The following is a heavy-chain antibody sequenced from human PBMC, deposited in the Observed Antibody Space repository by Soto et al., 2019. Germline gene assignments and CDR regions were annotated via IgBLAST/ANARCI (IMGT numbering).Heavy chain of an antibody. D-gene: IGHD1-1*01. CDR2: IYYSGNT. Sequence: SETLSLTCTVSGGSIVTGSYYWGWIRRPPGKGLEWLGHIYYSGNTYYPPSLKSRVTISVDTSKNQFSLRLSSVTAADTAVYYCARLPQEYNYYGMDVWGQGTTGTAP. CDR3: ARLPQEYNYYGMDV. CDR1: GGSIVTGSYY. V-gene: IGHV4-39*01. J-gene: IGHJ6*02.